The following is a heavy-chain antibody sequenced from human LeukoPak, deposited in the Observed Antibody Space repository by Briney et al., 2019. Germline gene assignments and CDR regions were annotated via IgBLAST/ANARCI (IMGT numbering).Heavy chain of an antibody. J-gene: IGHJ4*02. CDR1: GYTFTSYG. D-gene: IGHD4-17*01. CDR2: ISAYNGNT. V-gene: IGHV1-18*04. Sequence: ASVTVSCKASGYTFTSYGISWVRQAPGQGLEWMGWISAYNGNTNYAQKLQGRVTMTTDTSTSTAYMELRSLRSDDTAVYYCARTLGGDYAVYFDYWGQGTLVTVSS. CDR3: ARTLGGDYAVYFDY.